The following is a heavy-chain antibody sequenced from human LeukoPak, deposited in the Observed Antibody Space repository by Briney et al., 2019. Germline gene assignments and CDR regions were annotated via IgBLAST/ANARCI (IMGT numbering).Heavy chain of an antibody. J-gene: IGHJ3*01. D-gene: IGHD3-16*01. CDR3: AKGAHGAARGGGF. CDR2: ISCNGGNK. Sequence: GGSLRLSCAASGFTFSSYAMHWVRQAPGKGLEWVSAISCNGGNKYYADSVKGRFTISRDNSKNTLYLQMNSLRTKVTAVYYVAKGAHGAARGGGFWGQGTMGTVSS. V-gene: IGHV3-23*01. CDR1: GFTFSSYA.